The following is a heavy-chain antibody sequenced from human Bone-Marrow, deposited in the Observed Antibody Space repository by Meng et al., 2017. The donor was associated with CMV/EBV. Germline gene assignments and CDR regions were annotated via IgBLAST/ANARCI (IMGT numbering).Heavy chain of an antibody. CDR1: GFTFSGSA. J-gene: IGHJ4*02. V-gene: IGHV3-73*01. CDR2: IRSKANSYAT. Sequence: GGSLRLSCAASGFTFSGSAMHWVRQASGKGLEWVGRIRSKANSYATAYAASVKGRFTISRDDSKNTAYLQMNSLKTEDTAVYYCTSLPGSRTTGTDYWGQGTLVTVSS. D-gene: IGHD4-11*01. CDR3: TSLPGSRTTGTDY.